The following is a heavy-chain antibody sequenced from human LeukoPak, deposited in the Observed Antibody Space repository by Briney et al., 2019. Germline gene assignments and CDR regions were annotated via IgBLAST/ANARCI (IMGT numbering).Heavy chain of an antibody. CDR3: AKTGYSSGWYRIWDY. V-gene: IGHV3-23*01. D-gene: IGHD6-19*01. CDR2: ISGSGGRA. CDR1: GFTFSRCE. Sequence: GGSLRLTCAASGFTFSRCEMSGVRQAPGKGVEWVSAISGSGGRAYYADSVKGRFTISRDNSRNLLSLQMNSLRAEDTALYYCAKTGYSSGWYRIWDYWGQGTLVTVSS. J-gene: IGHJ4*02.